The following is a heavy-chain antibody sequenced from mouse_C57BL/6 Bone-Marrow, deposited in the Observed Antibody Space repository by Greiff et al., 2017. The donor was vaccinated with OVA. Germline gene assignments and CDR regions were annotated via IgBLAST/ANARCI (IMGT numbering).Heavy chain of an antibody. J-gene: IGHJ4*01. V-gene: IGHV1-55*01. CDR2: IYPGSGST. CDR3: ARTWGHGSRYYAMDY. Sequence: QVQLQQSGAELVKPGASVKMSCKASGYTFTSYWITWVKQRPGQGLEWIGDIYPGSGSTNYNEKFKSKATLTVDTSSSTAYMQLSSLTSEDSAVYYCARTWGHGSRYYAMDYWGQGASVTVSS. CDR1: GYTFTSYW. D-gene: IGHD1-1*01.